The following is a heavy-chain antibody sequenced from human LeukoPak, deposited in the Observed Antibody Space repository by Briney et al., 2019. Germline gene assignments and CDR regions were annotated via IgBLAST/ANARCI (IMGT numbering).Heavy chain of an antibody. V-gene: IGHV3-74*01. J-gene: IGHJ6*02. Sequence: PGGSLRLSCAGSGFTFSNYWMYWVRQAPGKGLVWVSHVDAHGGSRTYADSVKGRFTISRDNGKKTMYLQMSSLRAEDTAVYYCVRGPSFYYYYYDMDVWGQGTTVTVSS. D-gene: IGHD6-6*01. CDR2: VDAHGGSR. CDR1: GFTFSNYW. CDR3: VRGPSFYYYYYDMDV.